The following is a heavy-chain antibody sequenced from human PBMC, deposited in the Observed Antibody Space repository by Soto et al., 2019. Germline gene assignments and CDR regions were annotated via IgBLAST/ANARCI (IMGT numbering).Heavy chain of an antibody. V-gene: IGHV3-23*01. CDR2: ISGSGGST. J-gene: IGHJ4*02. CDR3: AKDGSSGWYGSLDY. Sequence: LRLSCAASGFTFSSYAMSWVRQAPGKGLEWFSAISGSGGSTYYADSVKGRFTISRDKSKNTLYLQMNSLRAEDTAVYYCAKDGSSGWYGSLDYWGQGTLVTVAS. CDR1: GFTFSSYA. D-gene: IGHD6-19*01.